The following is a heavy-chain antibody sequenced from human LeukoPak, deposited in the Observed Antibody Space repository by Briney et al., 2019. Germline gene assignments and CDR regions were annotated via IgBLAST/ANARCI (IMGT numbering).Heavy chain of an antibody. CDR1: DHTLNIYW. CDR2: IFLDESQI. V-gene: IGHV5-51*01. Sequence: ESLKISCKESDHTLNIYWIAWVRQMPGRGLEWMGIIFLDESQIEYNPPFQGQITISADKSVKTAYLQWDSLQTSDTALYYCATSTYSVAAHIDYWGQGTPVTVST. D-gene: IGHD2-21*01. J-gene: IGHJ4*02. CDR3: ATSTYSVAAHIDY.